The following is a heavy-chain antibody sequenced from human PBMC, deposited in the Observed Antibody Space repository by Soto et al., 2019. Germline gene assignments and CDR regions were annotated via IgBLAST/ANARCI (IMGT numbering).Heavy chain of an antibody. CDR1: GGTFSSYA. CDR2: IIPIFGTA. D-gene: IGHD2-2*01. Sequence: QVQLVQSGAEVKKPGSSVKVSCKASGGTFSSYAISWVRQAPGQGLEWMGGIIPIFGTANYAQKFQGRVTITADESTSIAYMELSSLRSEDTAVYYFESAYCISTSGYWFDPWGQGTLVTVSS. V-gene: IGHV1-69*12. J-gene: IGHJ5*02. CDR3: ESAYCISTSGYWFDP.